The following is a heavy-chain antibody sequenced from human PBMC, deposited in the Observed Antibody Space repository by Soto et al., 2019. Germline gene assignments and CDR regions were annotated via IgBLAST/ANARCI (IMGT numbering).Heavy chain of an antibody. CDR3: AKGVYGSGSTDAFDI. CDR2: ISWNSGSI. V-gene: IGHV3-9*01. CDR1: GFTFDDYA. D-gene: IGHD3-10*01. Sequence: GGSLRLSCAASGFTFDDYAMHWVRQAPGKGLEWVSGISWNSGSIGYADSVKGRFTISRDNAKNSLYLQMNSLRAEDTALYYCAKGVYGSGSTDAFDIWGQGTMVTVSS. J-gene: IGHJ3*02.